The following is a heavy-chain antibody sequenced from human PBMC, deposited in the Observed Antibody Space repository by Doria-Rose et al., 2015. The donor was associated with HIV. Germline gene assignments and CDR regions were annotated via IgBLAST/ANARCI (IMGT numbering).Heavy chain of an antibody. CDR3: ATGVTLDY. J-gene: IGHJ4*02. D-gene: IGHD3-10*01. Sequence: VQLVQSGGGLVRPGGSLRLSCATSGFTFSSHRIHWVRQAPGKRLEWVSSISSASAYINYADSVRGRFTISRDNARNSLYLQMDSLRAEDTAIYYCATGVTLDYWGQGTLVTVSS. CDR1: GFTFSSHR. V-gene: IGHV3-21*01. CDR2: ISSASAYI.